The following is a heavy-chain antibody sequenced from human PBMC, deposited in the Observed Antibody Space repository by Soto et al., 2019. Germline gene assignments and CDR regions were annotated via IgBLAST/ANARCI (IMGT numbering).Heavy chain of an antibody. V-gene: IGHV4-34*02. D-gene: IGHD4-4*01. CDR2: INYRGSS. Sequence: QVQLQQWGAGLLKPSETLSLNCAVYGGSFSGYYWTWIRQSPGKGLEWSGDINYRGSSNYNPSLKSRPTISVDTSNSQFSLKLTSVTAADTAVYKCARTRVSGGRRCCIDMWGQGTTVTVSS. CDR1: GGSFSGYY. J-gene: IGHJ3*02. CDR3: ARTRVSGGRRCCIDM.